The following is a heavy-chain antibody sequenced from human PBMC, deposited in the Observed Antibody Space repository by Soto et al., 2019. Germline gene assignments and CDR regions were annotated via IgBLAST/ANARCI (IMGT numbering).Heavy chain of an antibody. Sequence: QVQLVQSGAEVKKPGASVKVSCKASGYTFTSYGITWVRQAPGQGLEWMGWISTYNGYTDYAQKLKGRVTMTKDTSTSTAYMELRSLRSDDTAVYYCVSGSDFDYWGQGTLVTVSS. J-gene: IGHJ4*02. CDR3: VSGSDFDY. CDR1: GYTFTSYG. CDR2: ISTYNGYT. V-gene: IGHV1-18*01.